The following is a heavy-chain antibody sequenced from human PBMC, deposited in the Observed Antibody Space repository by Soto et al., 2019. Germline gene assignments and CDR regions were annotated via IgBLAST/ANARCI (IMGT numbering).Heavy chain of an antibody. Sequence: EVQLVESGGGLVKPGGSLRLSCAASGFTFSSYSMNWVRQAPGKGLEWVSSISSSSSYIYYADSVKGRFTISSDNAKNSLYLQMNSLRAEDTAVYYCARATLTYYYDSSGSPLDYWGQGTLVTVSS. V-gene: IGHV3-21*01. CDR3: ARATLTYYYDSSGSPLDY. D-gene: IGHD3-22*01. J-gene: IGHJ4*02. CDR2: ISSSSSYI. CDR1: GFTFSSYS.